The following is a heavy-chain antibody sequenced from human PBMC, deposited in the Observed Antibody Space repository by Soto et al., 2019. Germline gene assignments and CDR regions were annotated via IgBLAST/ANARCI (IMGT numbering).Heavy chain of an antibody. CDR2: ISSSSSYI. D-gene: IGHD2-8*01. Sequence: GGSLRLSCAASGFTFSSYAMSWVRQAPGKGLEWVSSISSSSSYIYYADSVKGRFTISRDNAKNSLYLQMNSLRAEDTAVYYCARAAMVLYFQHWGQGTLVTVSS. CDR1: GFTFSSYA. J-gene: IGHJ1*01. V-gene: IGHV3-21*01. CDR3: ARAAMVLYFQH.